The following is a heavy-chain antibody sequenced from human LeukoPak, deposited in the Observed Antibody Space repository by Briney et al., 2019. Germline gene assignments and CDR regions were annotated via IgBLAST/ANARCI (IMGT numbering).Heavy chain of an antibody. V-gene: IGHV4-34*01. CDR3: ARGKSTPATRYYYGSGSSVDY. CDR1: GGSFSGYY. CDR2: INHSGST. J-gene: IGHJ4*02. Sequence: SETLSLTCAVYGGSFSGYYWSWIRQPPGKGLEWIGEINHSGSTNYNPSLKSRVTISVDTSKNQFSLKLSSVTAADTAVYYCARGKSTPATRYYYGSGSSVDYWGQGTLVTVSS. D-gene: IGHD3-10*01.